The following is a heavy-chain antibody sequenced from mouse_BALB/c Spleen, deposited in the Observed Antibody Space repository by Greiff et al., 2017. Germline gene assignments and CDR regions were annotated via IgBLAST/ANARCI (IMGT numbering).Heavy chain of an antibody. D-gene: IGHD2-10*02. CDR2: ISTYYGDA. Sequence: QVQLKESGAELVWPGVSVKISCKGSGYTFSDYAMHWVKQSHAKSLEWIGVISTYYGDASYNQKFKGKATMTVDKSSSTAYMELAGLTSEDSAIYYCARREYGNPDAMGDWGQGTSVTVSS. CDR3: ARREYGNPDAMGD. J-gene: IGHJ4*01. V-gene: IGHV1S137*01. CDR1: GYTFSDYA.